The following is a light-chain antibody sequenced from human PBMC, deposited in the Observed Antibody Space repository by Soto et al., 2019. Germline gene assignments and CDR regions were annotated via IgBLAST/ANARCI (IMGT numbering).Light chain of an antibody. J-gene: IGLJ1*01. CDR1: SSDVGNYNY. Sequence: QSVLTQPPSASGSHGQSVTISCTGTSSDVGNYNYVSWYQQHPGKAPKLMIYEVSKRPSGVPDRFSGSKSGNTASLTVSGLQADDEADYYCSSYAGSFRYVFGSGTKVTVL. CDR2: EVS. V-gene: IGLV2-8*01. CDR3: SSYAGSFRYV.